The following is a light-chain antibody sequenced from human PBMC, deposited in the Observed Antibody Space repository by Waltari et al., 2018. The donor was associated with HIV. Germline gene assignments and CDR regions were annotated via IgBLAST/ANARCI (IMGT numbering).Light chain of an antibody. CDR1: RSLLHTNGYNS. CDR3: MQALHTWT. V-gene: IGKV2-28*01. J-gene: IGKJ1*01. Sequence: IVMTQSPLSLPVTPGEPASIYCRYSRSLLHTNGYNSLECYLHKPKQSPQLLIYLVSNQASGVPDMFSSSCSGADFPLKISIVEAEDVGIYYGMQALHTWTFGQGTKVEIK. CDR2: LVS.